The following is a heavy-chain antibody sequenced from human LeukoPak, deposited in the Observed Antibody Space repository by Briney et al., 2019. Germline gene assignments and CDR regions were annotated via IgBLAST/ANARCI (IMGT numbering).Heavy chain of an antibody. V-gene: IGHV1-2*02. CDR3: ASGAGNGDYFYYYYYYMDV. CDR1: GYTFTGYY. Sequence: ASVKVSCKASGYTFTGYYMHWVRQAPGQGLEWMGWINPNSGGTNYAQKFQGRVTMARDTSISTAYMELSRLRSDDTAVYYCASGAGNGDYFYYYYYYMDVWGKGTTVTVSS. D-gene: IGHD4-17*01. CDR2: INPNSGGT. J-gene: IGHJ6*03.